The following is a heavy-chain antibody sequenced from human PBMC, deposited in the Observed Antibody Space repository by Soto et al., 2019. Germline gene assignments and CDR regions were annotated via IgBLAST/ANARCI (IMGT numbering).Heavy chain of an antibody. J-gene: IGHJ5*01. CDR3: ARRVPAAICFDS. CDR1: GYSFTSYW. D-gene: IGHD2-2*01. V-gene: IGHV5-10-1*01. CDR2: IDPSDSYT. Sequence: GESLKISCKGSGYSFTSYWISWVRQMPGKGPEWMGRIDPSDSYTNYSPSFQGHVTISADKSISTAYLQWSSLKASDTAMYYCARRVPAAICFDSWGQGTLVTVSS.